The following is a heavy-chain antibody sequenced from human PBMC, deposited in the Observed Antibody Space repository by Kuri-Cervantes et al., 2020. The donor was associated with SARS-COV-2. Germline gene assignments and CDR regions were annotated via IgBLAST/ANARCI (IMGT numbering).Heavy chain of an antibody. V-gene: IGHV4-34*01. CDR2: INHSGST. D-gene: IGHD3-10*01. J-gene: IGHJ5*02. CDR1: GGSFSAYY. CDR3: AKGGMYYYGSGSYYNPNWFDP. Sequence: SETLSLTCAVYGGSFSAYYWSWIRQPPGKGLEWIGEINHSGSTNYNPSLKSRVTVSVDTSKNQFSLKLSSVTAADTAVYYCAKGGMYYYGSGSYYNPNWFDPWGQGTLVTVSS.